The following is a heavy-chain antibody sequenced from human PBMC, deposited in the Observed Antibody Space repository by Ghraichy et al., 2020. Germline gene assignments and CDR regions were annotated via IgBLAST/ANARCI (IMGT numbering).Heavy chain of an antibody. CDR2: IYHLGTT. CDR1: GYSISSGYY. CDR3: ARETERNYDFWSGSYRGSPIDY. V-gene: IGHV4-38-2*02. Sequence: TLSLTCNVSGYSISSGYYWGWIRQPPGKGLEWIGSIYHLGTTYYNPSLKTRVTISVDTSNMQFSLKMRSVTASDTAVYYCARETERNYDFWSGSYRGSPIDYWGQGTLVTVSS. D-gene: IGHD3-3*01. J-gene: IGHJ4*02.